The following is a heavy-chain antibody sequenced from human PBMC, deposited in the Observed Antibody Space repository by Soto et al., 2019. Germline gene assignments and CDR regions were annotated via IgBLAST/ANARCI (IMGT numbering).Heavy chain of an antibody. J-gene: IGHJ6*02. CDR1: GGSISSSSYY. V-gene: IGHV4-39*01. Sequence: SETLSLTCTVSGGSISSSSYYWGWIRQPPGKGLEWIGSIYYSGSTYYNPSLKSRVTISVDTSKNQFSLKLSSVTAADTAVYYCARPRCSGGSCYSEYDMDVWGQGTTVTVSS. CDR2: IYYSGST. CDR3: ARPRCSGGSCYSEYDMDV. D-gene: IGHD2-15*01.